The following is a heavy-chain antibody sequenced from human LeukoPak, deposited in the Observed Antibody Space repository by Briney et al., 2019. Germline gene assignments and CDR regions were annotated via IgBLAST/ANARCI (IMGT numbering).Heavy chain of an antibody. CDR3: ARRYCSSTNCYTPGFDP. CDR1: VYTFTDYY. CDR2: INPSSGGT. J-gene: IGHJ5*02. D-gene: IGHD2-2*02. Sequence: GASVKVSCKAPVYTFTDYYIHWVRQPPGQELEWVGWINPSSGGTNFAQKFQGRVTMTRDTSISTAYMELSSLRSDDTAVYYCARRYCSSTNCYTPGFDPWGQGTLVTVSS. V-gene: IGHV1-2*02.